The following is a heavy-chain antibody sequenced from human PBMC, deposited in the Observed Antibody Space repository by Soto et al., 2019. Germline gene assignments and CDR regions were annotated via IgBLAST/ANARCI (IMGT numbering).Heavy chain of an antibody. D-gene: IGHD5-18*01. V-gene: IGHV3-21*01. J-gene: IGHJ2*01. Sequence: EVQLVESGGGLVKPGGSLRLSCAASGFSFSSYRMNWVRQAPGKGLEWVSSISDVSSYVYYADSVKGRFTISRDNAENSLYLEMNSLRVEDTVVYFCASRGDTSMLPYWYFDLWGRGTLVTVSS. CDR3: ASRGDTSMLPYWYFDL. CDR2: ISDVSSYV. CDR1: GFSFSSYR.